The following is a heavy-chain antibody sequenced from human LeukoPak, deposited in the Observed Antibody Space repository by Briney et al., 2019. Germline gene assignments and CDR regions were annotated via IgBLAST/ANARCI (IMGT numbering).Heavy chain of an antibody. J-gene: IGHJ4*02. V-gene: IGHV4-4*07. Sequence: SETLSLTCTVSGGSISSYYWSWIRQPAGKGLEWTGRIYTSGSTNYNPSLKSRVTMSVDTSKNQFSLKLSSVTAADTAVYYCARERRITMVRGVINVPDYWGQGTLVTVSS. CDR1: GGSISSYY. D-gene: IGHD3-10*01. CDR3: ARERRITMVRGVINVPDY. CDR2: IYTSGST.